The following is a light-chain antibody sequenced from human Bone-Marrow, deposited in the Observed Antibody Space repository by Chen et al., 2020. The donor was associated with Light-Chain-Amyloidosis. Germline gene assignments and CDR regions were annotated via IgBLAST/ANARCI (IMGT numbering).Light chain of an antibody. V-gene: IGLV1-51*01. CDR3: GTWDSSLSAVV. Sequence: QSVFTQPPSGSAAPGQKVTISCSGSSSNIGNNYVYWYQQLPGTAPKLLIYDNNKRPSGVPDRFSGSKSGTSATLGITGLQTGDEADYYCGTWDSSLSAVVFGGGTKLTVL. J-gene: IGLJ2*01. CDR1: SSNIGNNY. CDR2: DNN.